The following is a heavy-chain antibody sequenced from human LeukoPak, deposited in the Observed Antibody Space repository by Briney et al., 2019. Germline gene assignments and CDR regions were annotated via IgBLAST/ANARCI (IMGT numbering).Heavy chain of an antibody. D-gene: IGHD6-13*01. Sequence: PSQTLSLTCTVSGGSISSGDYYWSWIRQPPGKGLEWIGYIYYSGSTYYNPSLKSRVTISVDTSKNQFSLKLSSVTAADTAVYYCARDLSGYSSSLYYYYYMDVWGKGTTVTVSS. CDR3: ARDLSGYSSSLYYYYYMDV. J-gene: IGHJ6*03. V-gene: IGHV4-30-4*08. CDR1: GGSISSGDYY. CDR2: IYYSGST.